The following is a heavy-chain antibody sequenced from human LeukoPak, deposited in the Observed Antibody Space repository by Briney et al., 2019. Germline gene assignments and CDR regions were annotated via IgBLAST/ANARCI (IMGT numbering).Heavy chain of an antibody. CDR1: GFTFSNAW. CDR2: IKNKTDGGTT. D-gene: IGHD4-23*01. V-gene: IGHV3-15*01. Sequence: KPGGSLRLSCAASGFTFSNAWMSWVRQAPGKGLEWVGRIKNKTDGGTTDYAAPVKGRFTISRDDSKNTLYLQTNSLKTEDTAVYYCTTDHRIRDDYGGRFDPWGQGTLVTVSS. CDR3: TTDHRIRDDYGGRFDP. J-gene: IGHJ5*02.